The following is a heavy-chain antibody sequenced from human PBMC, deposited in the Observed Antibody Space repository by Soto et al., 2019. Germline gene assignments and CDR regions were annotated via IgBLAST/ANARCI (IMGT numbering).Heavy chain of an antibody. CDR1: GFTFSSYA. CDR2: ISSNGGST. V-gene: IGHV3-64*01. J-gene: IGHJ6*03. D-gene: IGHD2-2*01. Sequence: EVQLVESGGGLVQPGGSLRLSCAASGFTFSSYAMYWVRQAPGKGLEYVSVISSNGGSTYYANSVKGRFTISRDNSTNGLYLQLASLRADDMAVYYCARDAIIEVVPAAMPSTSFFFYYMDVWGTGTTVTVSS. CDR3: ARDAIIEVVPAAMPSTSFFFYYMDV.